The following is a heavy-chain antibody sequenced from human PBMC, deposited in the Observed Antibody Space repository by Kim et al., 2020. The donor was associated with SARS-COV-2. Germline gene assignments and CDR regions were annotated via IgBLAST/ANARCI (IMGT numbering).Heavy chain of an antibody. Sequence: KGRFTISRENSENTLYLQMNSLSAEETAVYYCARDGPSDCSGGSCYALGYWGQGTLVTVSS. J-gene: IGHJ4*02. CDR3: ARDGPSDCSGGSCYALGY. D-gene: IGHD2-15*01. V-gene: IGHV3-30*07.